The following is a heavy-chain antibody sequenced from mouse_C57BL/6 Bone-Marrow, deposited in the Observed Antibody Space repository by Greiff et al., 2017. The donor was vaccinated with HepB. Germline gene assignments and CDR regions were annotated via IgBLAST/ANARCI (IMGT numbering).Heavy chain of an antibody. J-gene: IGHJ4*01. Sequence: VHLVESGAELARPGASVKLSCKASGYTFTSYGISWVKQRTGQGLEWIGEIYPRSGNTYYNEKFKGKATLPADKSSSTAYMELRSLTSEDSAVYFCARWRCGSSPYYYAMDCWGQGTSVTVSS. CDR3: ARWRCGSSPYYYAMDC. V-gene: IGHV1-81*01. D-gene: IGHD1-1*01. CDR2: IYPRSGNT. CDR1: GYTFTSYG.